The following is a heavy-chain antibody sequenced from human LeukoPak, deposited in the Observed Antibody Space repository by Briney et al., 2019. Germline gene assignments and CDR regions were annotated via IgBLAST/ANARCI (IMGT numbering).Heavy chain of an antibody. V-gene: IGHV3-48*03. CDR2: ISSSGSTI. D-gene: IGHD1-1*01. Sequence: PGGSLRLSCAASGFTSSTYEMNWVRQAPGKGLEWVSYISSSGSTIYYADSVKGRFTISRDNAKNSLYLQMNSLRAEDTAVYYCAREPSGNNDYWGQGTLVTVSS. CDR3: AREPSGNNDY. J-gene: IGHJ4*02. CDR1: GFTSSTYE.